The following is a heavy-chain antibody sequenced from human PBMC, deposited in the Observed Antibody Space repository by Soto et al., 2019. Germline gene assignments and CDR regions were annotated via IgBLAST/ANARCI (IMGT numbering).Heavy chain of an antibody. J-gene: IGHJ6*02. CDR1: GFTFGSYW. Sequence: EVQLVESGGGLVQPGGSLRVSCAASGFTFGSYWMNWVRQAPGKGLVWVSRIDSDGSSTTYVDYVKGRFTTSRDNDKNTLYLQMSSLRVEDTAVYYCARGRPYGMDVWGQGTTVTVSS. V-gene: IGHV3-74*01. CDR3: ARGRPYGMDV. CDR2: IDSDGSST.